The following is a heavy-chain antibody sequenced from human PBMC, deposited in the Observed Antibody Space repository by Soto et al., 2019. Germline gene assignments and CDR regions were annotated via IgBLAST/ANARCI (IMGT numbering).Heavy chain of an antibody. V-gene: IGHV2-70*11. CDR1: GFSLSTSGMC. J-gene: IGHJ6*02. CDR2: IDWDDDK. CDR3: ARIGTGTPPLYGLDG. D-gene: IGHD1-1*01. Sequence: SGPTLVNPTQTLTLTCTFSGFSLSTSGMCVSWIRQPPGKALEWLARIDWDDDKYYSTSLKTRLTISKDTSKNQVVLTMTNMDPVDTATFSFARIGTGTPPLYGLDGGGQGTTVTVSS.